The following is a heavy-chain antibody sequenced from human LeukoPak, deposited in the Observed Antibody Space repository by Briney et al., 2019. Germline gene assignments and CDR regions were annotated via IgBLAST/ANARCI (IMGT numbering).Heavy chain of an antibody. CDR3: ARARAMRAAFDI. J-gene: IGHJ3*02. CDR1: GGTFSSYA. V-gene: IGHV1-69*05. CDR2: IIPIFGTA. Sequence: SVKVSCKASGGTFSSYAISWVRQAPGQGLEWMGGIIPIFGTANYAQKFQGRVTITTDESTSSAYMELSSLRSEDTAVYYCARARAMRAAFDIWGQGTMVTVSS.